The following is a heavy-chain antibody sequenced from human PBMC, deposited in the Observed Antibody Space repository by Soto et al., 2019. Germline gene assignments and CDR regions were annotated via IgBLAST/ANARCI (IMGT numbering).Heavy chain of an antibody. D-gene: IGHD4-4*01. Sequence: QVQLVESGGGVVQPGRSLRLSCAVSGFTFSSYGMHWVRQAPGKGLEWVAVISYDGSNKYYADSVKGRFTISRDNSKNTLYLQMNSLRSDDTAVYYCAKSVGRNRVDYSNYKHYYYMDVWGKGTTVTVSS. CDR2: ISYDGSNK. CDR1: GFTFSSYG. V-gene: IGHV3-30*18. J-gene: IGHJ6*03. CDR3: AKSVGRNRVDYSNYKHYYYMDV.